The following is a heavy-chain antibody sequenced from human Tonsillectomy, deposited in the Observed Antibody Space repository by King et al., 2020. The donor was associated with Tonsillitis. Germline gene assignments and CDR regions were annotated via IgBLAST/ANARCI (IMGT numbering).Heavy chain of an antibody. CDR3: ARIYYDSGGYSNGMDV. Sequence: VQLVESGGGVVQPGGSLRLSCAASGFTFSDYGIHWVRQAPGKGLEWVAVISYDGNNKYYTDSVKGRFTISRDNSKNTLYLQMNNLRAEDTAVYYCARIYYDSGGYSNGMDVWGQGTPVTVS. V-gene: IGHV3-33*05. J-gene: IGHJ6*02. CDR1: GFTFSDYG. CDR2: ISYDGNNK. D-gene: IGHD3-22*01.